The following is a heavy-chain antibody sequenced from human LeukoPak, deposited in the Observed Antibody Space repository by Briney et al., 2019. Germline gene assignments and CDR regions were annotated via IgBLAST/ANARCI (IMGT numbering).Heavy chain of an antibody. CDR3: ARGMATTPFDP. V-gene: IGHV3-23*01. CDR1: GFTFSSYA. D-gene: IGHD5-24*01. Sequence: GGSLRLSCAASGFTFSSYAMNWVRQAPGKGLEWVSLISGRGGSTYYAGSVRGRFTISRDNSKNTLYLQMDSLRAEDTAVYYCARGMATTPFDPWGQGTLVTVSS. CDR2: ISGRGGST. J-gene: IGHJ5*02.